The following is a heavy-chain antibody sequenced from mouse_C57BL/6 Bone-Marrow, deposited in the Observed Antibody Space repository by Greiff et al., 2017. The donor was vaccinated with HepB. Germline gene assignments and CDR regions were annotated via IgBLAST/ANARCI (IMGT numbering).Heavy chain of an antibody. D-gene: IGHD1-1*01. CDR3: ARYGDYYAMDY. CDR2: IDPSDSYT. CDR1: GYTFTSYW. J-gene: IGHJ4*01. Sequence: VQLQQPGAELVKPGASVKLSCKASGYTFTSYWMQWVKQRPGQGLEWIGEIDPSDSYTNYNQKFKGKATLTVDTSSSPAYMQLSSLTSEDSAVYYCARYGDYYAMDYWGQGTSVTVSS. V-gene: IGHV1-50*01.